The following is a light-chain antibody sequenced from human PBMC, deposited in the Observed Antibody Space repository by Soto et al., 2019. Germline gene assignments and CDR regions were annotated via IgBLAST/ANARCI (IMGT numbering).Light chain of an antibody. CDR3: KSYAGSNTYV. Sequence: QSVLTQPPFASGSPGQSVTISCTGTRNDIGAYEFVSWYQHHPGKAPKLIIYEVVQRPSGVPDRFSGSKSGNTASLTVSGLQAADEADYYCKSYAGSNTYVFGTGTKVTVL. CDR1: RNDIGAYEF. CDR2: EVV. V-gene: IGLV2-8*01. J-gene: IGLJ1*01.